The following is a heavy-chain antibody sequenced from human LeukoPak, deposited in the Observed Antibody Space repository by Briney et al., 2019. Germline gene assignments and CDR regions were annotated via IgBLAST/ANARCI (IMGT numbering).Heavy chain of an antibody. CDR1: GFTFSDYY. J-gene: IGHJ4*02. CDR2: ISSSSSYT. CDR3: VRAVSVSSYYFDC. Sequence: GGSLRLSCAASGFTFSDYYMSWIRQAPGKGLEWISYISSSSSYTNYVDSVKGRFTISRDNAKNSLYLQMNSLRAGDTAVYYCVRAVSVSSYYFDCWGQGTLVTVSS. V-gene: IGHV3-11*05. D-gene: IGHD5/OR15-5a*01.